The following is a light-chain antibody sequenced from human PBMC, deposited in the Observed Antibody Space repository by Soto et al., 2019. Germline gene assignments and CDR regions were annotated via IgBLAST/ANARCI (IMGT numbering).Light chain of an antibody. CDR3: LLLYNTARV. Sequence: QAVVTQEPSLTVSPGGTVTLTCGSSTGAVTNGHYPYWFQQKPGQAPRTLIFDTSDKRSWTPARFSGSLLGGKAALTISGAQPEDEADYYCLLLYNTARVFGGGTKLTVL. V-gene: IGLV7-46*01. CDR2: DTS. CDR1: TGAVTNGHY. J-gene: IGLJ3*02.